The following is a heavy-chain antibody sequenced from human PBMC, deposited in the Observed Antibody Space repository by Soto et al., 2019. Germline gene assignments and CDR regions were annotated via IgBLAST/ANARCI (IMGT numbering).Heavy chain of an antibody. D-gene: IGHD3-3*01. V-gene: IGHV1-8*02. CDR2: IIPIFGNT. CDR1: AGTFSSYA. Sequence: ASVKVSCKASAGTFSSYAISWVRQAPGQGLEWMGGIIPIFGNTGYAQKFQGRVTMTRNTSISTAYMELSSLRSEDTAVYYCASFVRSFSDFWSGSKYYFDYWGQGTLVTVSS. CDR3: ASFVRSFSDFWSGSKYYFDY. J-gene: IGHJ4*02.